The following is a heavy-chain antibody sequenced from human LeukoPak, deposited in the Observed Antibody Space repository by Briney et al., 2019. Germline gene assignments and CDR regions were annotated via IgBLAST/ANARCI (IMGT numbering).Heavy chain of an antibody. CDR1: GYTFTSYG. J-gene: IGHJ5*02. V-gene: IGHV1-18*01. D-gene: IGHD2-2*02. Sequence: ASVKVSCKASGYTFTSYGISWVRQAPGQELEWMGWISAYNGNTNYAQKLQGRVTMTTDTSTSTAYMELRSLRSDDTAVYYCARAGTGNIVVVPAAIRGNWFDPWGQGTLVTVSS. CDR3: ARAGTGNIVVVPAAIRGNWFDP. CDR2: ISAYNGNT.